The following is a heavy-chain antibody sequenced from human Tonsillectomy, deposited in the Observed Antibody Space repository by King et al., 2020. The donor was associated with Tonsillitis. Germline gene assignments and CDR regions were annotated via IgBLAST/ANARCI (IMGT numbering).Heavy chain of an antibody. D-gene: IGHD2/OR15-2a*01. J-gene: IGHJ5*02. CDR1: GGSISSTSFY. CDR3: ARHRLLNWFDR. Sequence: QLQESGPGLVKPSETLSLTCTVSGGSISSTSFYWGWIRPPPGKGLEWIWSILYSVSTYSDPSLKSRVTISVYTSKNQFSLKLSSVTAADTAVYYCARHRLLNWFDRWGKGTLVTVSS. V-gene: IGHV4-39*01. CDR2: ILYSVST.